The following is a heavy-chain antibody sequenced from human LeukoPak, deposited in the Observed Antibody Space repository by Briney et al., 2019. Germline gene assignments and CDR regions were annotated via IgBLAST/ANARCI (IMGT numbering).Heavy chain of an antibody. J-gene: IGHJ4*02. CDR3: AKVYGSGSDYFPDY. D-gene: IGHD3-10*01. CDR2: ISASGSST. Sequence: PGGSLRLSCAVSGFTFSNYAMGWVRQAPGKGLAWVSAISASGSSTYYADSVKGRFTISRDNSKNALYLQMNSLRAEDTAVYYCAKVYGSGSDYFPDYWGQETLVTVSS. V-gene: IGHV3-23*01. CDR1: GFTFSNYA.